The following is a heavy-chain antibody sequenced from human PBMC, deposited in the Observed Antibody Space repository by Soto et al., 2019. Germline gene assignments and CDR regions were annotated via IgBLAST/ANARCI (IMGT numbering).Heavy chain of an antibody. Sequence: SETLSLTCTVSGGSISSSSYYWVWIRHPPGKGLEWIGSIYYSGSTYYNPSLKSRVTISVDTSKNQFSLKLSSVTAADTAVYYCASLYSSSWGGAYYCYGMDVWGQGTTVTVSS. CDR2: IYYSGST. V-gene: IGHV4-39*01. CDR3: ASLYSSSWGGAYYCYGMDV. D-gene: IGHD6-13*01. J-gene: IGHJ6*02. CDR1: GGSISSSSYY.